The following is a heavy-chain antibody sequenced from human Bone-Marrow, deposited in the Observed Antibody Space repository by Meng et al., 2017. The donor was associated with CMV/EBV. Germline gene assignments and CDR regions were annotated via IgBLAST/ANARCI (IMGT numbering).Heavy chain of an antibody. J-gene: IGHJ6*02. Sequence: ASVKVSCKASGYTFTTYDINWVRQATGQGLEWMGWMNPNSGNTGYAQKFQGRVIMTRVTSISTAYMELSSLTSDDTAVYYCARTRIEVEPDGTKIKYYNYGMDVWGQGTTVTVSS. V-gene: IGHV1-8*01. CDR2: MNPNSGNT. CDR3: ARTRIEVEPDGTKIKYYNYGMDV. D-gene: IGHD2-15*01. CDR1: GYTFTTYD.